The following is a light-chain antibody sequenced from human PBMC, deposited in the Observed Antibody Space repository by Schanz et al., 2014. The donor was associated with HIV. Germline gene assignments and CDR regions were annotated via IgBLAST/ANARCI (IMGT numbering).Light chain of an antibody. CDR1: SSDVGSYNR. CDR2: EVS. CDR3: SSYISGNTWV. Sequence: QSALTQPPSASGSPGQSVTISCTGTSSDVGSYNRVSWYQQPPGTAPKLMIYEVSNRPSGVPDRFSGSKSGNTASLTVSGLQAEDEADYYCSSYISGNTWVFGGGTKLTVL. J-gene: IGLJ3*02. V-gene: IGLV2-18*02.